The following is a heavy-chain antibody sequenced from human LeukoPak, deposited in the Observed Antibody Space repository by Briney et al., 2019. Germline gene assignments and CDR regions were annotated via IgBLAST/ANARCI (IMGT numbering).Heavy chain of an antibody. J-gene: IGHJ4*02. V-gene: IGHV6-1*01. CDR2: TYYRSKWYN. D-gene: IGHD6-13*01. CDR1: GDSVSSNSAA. Sequence: SQTLSLTCAISGDSVSSNSAAWSWIRQSPWRGLEWLGRTYYRSKWYNDYAVSVKSRINISSDTSKNQLSLQLNSVTPEDTAAYYCARSRYYFDSWGQGVLVTVSS. CDR3: ARSRYYFDS.